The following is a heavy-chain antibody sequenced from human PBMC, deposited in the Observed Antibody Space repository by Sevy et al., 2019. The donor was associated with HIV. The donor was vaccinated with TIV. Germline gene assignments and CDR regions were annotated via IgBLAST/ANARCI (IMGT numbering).Heavy chain of an antibody. CDR3: ARDSGSAAALDY. CDR2: IYTSGTT. D-gene: IGHD6-13*01. Sequence: SETLSLTCTVSGGSISSYYWSWIRQPAGKGLEWIGRIYTSGTTNYNPSLKSRVTMSVDTSKNQFSLKLSSVTAADSAVYYCARDSGSAAALDYWGQGTLVTVSS. J-gene: IGHJ4*02. CDR1: GGSISSYY. V-gene: IGHV4-4*07.